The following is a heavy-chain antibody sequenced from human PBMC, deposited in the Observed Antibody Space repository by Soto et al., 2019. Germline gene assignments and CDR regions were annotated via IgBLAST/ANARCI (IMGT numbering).Heavy chain of an antibody. V-gene: IGHV4-59*01. CDR1: GGSISSYY. CDR2: IYYSGST. Sequence: PSETLSLTCTVSGGSISSYYWSWIRQPPGKGLEWIGYIYYSGSTNYNPSLKSRVTITKDTSKNQFSLKLSYVTAADTAVYYCARTLYSYGPRFDYWGQGTLVTVSS. J-gene: IGHJ4*02. CDR3: ARTLYSYGPRFDY. D-gene: IGHD5-18*01.